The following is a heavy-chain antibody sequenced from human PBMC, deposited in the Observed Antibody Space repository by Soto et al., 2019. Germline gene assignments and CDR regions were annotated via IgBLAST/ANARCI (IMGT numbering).Heavy chain of an antibody. CDR3: ARDRDGDIVATAPSHH. CDR2: ISSSGSTI. J-gene: IGHJ5*02. CDR1: GFTFSDYY. D-gene: IGHD5-12*01. V-gene: IGHV3-11*01. Sequence: QVQLVESGGGLVKPGGSLRLSCAASGFTFSDYYMSWIRQAPGKGLEWVSYISSSGSTIYYADSVKGRFTISRDNAKNSRYLQMNSLRAEETAVYYCARDRDGDIVATAPSHHWGQGTLVTVSS.